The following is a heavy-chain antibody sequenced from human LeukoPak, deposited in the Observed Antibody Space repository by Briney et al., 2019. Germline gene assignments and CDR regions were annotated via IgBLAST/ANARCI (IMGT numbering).Heavy chain of an antibody. Sequence: GGSLRLSCAASGFTFSSYAIHWVRQAPGKGLEWVAVISHDARNKYYADSVKGRFTISRDNSKNTLYQQMDSLRVEDTAVYYCAREGIYGLDYWGQGTLVTVSS. J-gene: IGHJ4*02. V-gene: IGHV3-30*04. CDR3: AREGIYGLDY. CDR1: GFTFSSYA. CDR2: ISHDARNK. D-gene: IGHD3-16*01.